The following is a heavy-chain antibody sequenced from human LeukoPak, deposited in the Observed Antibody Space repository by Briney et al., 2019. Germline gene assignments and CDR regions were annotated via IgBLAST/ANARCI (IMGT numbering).Heavy chain of an antibody. CDR2: IWYDGSNK. CDR3: ARDVGTMVRGVYPPLGY. Sequence: GGSLRLSCAASGFTFSSYGVHWVRQAPGKGLEWVAVIWYDGSNKYYADSVKGRFTISRDNSKNTLYLQMNSLRAEDTAVYYCARDVGTMVRGVYPPLGYWGQGTLVTVSS. V-gene: IGHV3-33*01. D-gene: IGHD3-10*01. CDR1: GFTFSSYG. J-gene: IGHJ4*02.